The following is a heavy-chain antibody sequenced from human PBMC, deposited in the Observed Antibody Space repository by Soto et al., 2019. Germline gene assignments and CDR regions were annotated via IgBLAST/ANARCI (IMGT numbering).Heavy chain of an antibody. V-gene: IGHV1-69*06. CDR1: GGTFSSYA. CDR2: IIPIFGTA. CDR3: ARDNRPGPYYYYGMDV. Sequence: ASVKVSCKASGGTFSSYAISWVRQAPGQGLEWMGGIIPIFGTANYAQKFQGRVTITADKSTSTAYMELSSLRSEDTAVYYCARDNRPGPYYYYGMDVWGQGTTVTVS. D-gene: IGHD3-10*01. J-gene: IGHJ6*02.